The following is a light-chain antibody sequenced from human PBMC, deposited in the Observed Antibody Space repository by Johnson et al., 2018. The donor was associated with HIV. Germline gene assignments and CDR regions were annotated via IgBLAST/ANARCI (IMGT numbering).Light chain of an antibody. CDR3: GTWDSSLGTGGV. J-gene: IGLJ1*01. CDR1: SSNIGKNY. V-gene: IGLV1-51*02. CDR2: EDY. Sequence: QSVLTQPPSVSAAPRQKVTISCSGSSSNIGKNYVSWYRHLPGTAPKLLIYEDYKRPSGIPDRFSGSRSGTSATLGITGIQTGDEADYYCGTWDSSLGTGGVFGTGTKVTVL.